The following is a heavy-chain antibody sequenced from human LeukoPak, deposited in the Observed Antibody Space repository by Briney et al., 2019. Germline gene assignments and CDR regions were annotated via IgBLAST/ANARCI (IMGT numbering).Heavy chain of an antibody. V-gene: IGHV1-69*06. CDR3: ARAGIAAAVYWDRWFDP. CDR2: IIPIFGTA. CDR1: GGTFISYA. D-gene: IGHD6-13*01. Sequence: GASVPVSFMASGGTFISYAISWVRQAPGQGLEWMGGIIPIFGTANYAQKFQGRVTITADKSTSIAYMELSSVRSEDTAVYYCARAGIAAAVYWDRWFDPWGQGTLVTVSS. J-gene: IGHJ5*02.